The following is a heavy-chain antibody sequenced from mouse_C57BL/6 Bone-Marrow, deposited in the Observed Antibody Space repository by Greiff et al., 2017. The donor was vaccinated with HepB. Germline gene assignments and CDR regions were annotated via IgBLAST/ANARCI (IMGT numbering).Heavy chain of an antibody. D-gene: IGHD1-1*01. CDR2: IYPGSGST. CDR1: GYTFTSYW. V-gene: IGHV1-55*01. CDR3: ARDPVVDWYFDV. J-gene: IGHJ1*03. Sequence: VQLQQSGAELVKPGASVKMSCKASGYTFTSYWITWVKQRPGQGLEWIGDIYPGSGSTNYNEKFKSKATLTVDTSSSTAYMQISSLTAEDSAVYYGARDPVVDWYFDVWGTGTTVTVSS.